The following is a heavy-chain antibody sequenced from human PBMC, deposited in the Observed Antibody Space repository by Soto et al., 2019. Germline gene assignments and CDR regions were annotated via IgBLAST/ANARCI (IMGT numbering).Heavy chain of an antibody. J-gene: IGHJ3*02. CDR2: IYWSGDE. Sequence: QGTLKESGPTLVKPTQTLTLTCSFSGFSLSTSGVGVGWIRQSPVKALEWLALIYWSGDEHYRPSLKSRLSIIKDTSKNHVVLIMTDMDPVDTATYYCARGLATLPVFAFDIWGQGTMVTVSS. D-gene: IGHD6-6*01. V-gene: IGHV2-5*01. CDR3: ARGLATLPVFAFDI. CDR1: GFSLSTSGVG.